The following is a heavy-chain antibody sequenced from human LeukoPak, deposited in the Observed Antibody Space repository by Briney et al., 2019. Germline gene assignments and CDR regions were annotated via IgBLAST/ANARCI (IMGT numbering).Heavy chain of an antibody. CDR3: ARSGTKTNGFDY. CDR2: IYYSGST. Sequence: GSLRLSCTASGFSGRTHWMSWIRQPPGKGLEWIGYIYYSGSTNYSPSLQSRVTISVDTSRNQFSLRLSSVTAADTAMYYCARSGTKTNGFDYWGQGTLVTVSS. J-gene: IGHJ4*02. CDR1: GFSGRTHW. V-gene: IGHV4-59*02. D-gene: IGHD2-8*01.